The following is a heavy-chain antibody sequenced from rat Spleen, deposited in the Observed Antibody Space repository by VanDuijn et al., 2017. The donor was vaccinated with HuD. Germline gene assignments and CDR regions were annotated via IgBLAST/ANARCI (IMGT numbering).Heavy chain of an antibody. V-gene: IGHV3-3*01. CDR3: ARSDGTHYYLPFAD. J-gene: IGHJ3*01. CDR2: INSAGTT. CDR1: GNSIANGYR. Sequence: EVKLQESGPGLVKPSQSLSLTCSVTGNSIANGYRWNWIRRFPGSKLEWMGYINSAGTTVYNPSLKSRISITRDTTRNQFFLQVNSVTTEDTATYYCARSDGTHYYLPFADWGHGTLVTASS. D-gene: IGHD1-12*02.